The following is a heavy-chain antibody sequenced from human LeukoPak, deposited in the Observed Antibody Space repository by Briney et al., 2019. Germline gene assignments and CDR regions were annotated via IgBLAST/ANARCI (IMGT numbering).Heavy chain of an antibody. J-gene: IGHJ5*02. CDR1: EYSFTNHD. D-gene: IGHD2-2*02. CDR3: TLYNH. CDR2: INPGNGDT. Sequence: ASVKVSCKASEYSFTNHDMHCVRQGPGQGLEWVGCINPGNGDTRYGPELQGRVTISSDTSASTAYMELRILRSEDMAVYYCTLYNHWGQGTLVTVSS. V-gene: IGHV1-3*03.